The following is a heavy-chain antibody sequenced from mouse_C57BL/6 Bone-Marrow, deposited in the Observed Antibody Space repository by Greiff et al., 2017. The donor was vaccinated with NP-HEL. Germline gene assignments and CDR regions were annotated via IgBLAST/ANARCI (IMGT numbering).Heavy chain of an antibody. CDR3: ARWYYGSSYGAWFAY. V-gene: IGHV1-81*01. J-gene: IGHJ3*01. Sequence: VQRVESGAELARPGASVKLSCKASGYTFTSYGISWVKQRTGQGLEWIGEIYPRSGNTYYNEKFKGKATLTADKSSSTAYMELRSLTSEDSAVYFCARWYYGSSYGAWFAYWGQGTLVTVSA. CDR1: GYTFTSYG. CDR2: IYPRSGNT. D-gene: IGHD1-1*01.